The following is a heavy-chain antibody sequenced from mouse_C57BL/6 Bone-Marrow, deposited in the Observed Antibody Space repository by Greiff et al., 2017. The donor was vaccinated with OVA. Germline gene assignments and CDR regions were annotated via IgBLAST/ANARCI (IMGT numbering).Heavy chain of an antibody. V-gene: IGHV14-2*01. CDR3: ASYYGYYFDY. CDR2: IDPEDGET. D-gene: IGHD1-1*01. CDR1: GFNIKDYY. Sequence: EVQLQQSGAELVKPGASVKLSCTASGFNIKDYYMHWVKQRTEQGLEWIGRIDPEDGETKYAQKFQGKATITADTSSTTAYLQLSSLTSEDTAVYYCASYYGYYFDYWGQGTTLTVSS. J-gene: IGHJ2*01.